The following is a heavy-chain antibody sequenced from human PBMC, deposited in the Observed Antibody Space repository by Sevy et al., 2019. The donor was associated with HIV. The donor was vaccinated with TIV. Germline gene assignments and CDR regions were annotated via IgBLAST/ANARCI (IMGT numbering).Heavy chain of an antibody. Sequence: GGSLRLSCAASGFTFSSYAMSWVRQAPGKGLEWVSAISGSGGSTYYADSVKGRFTISRDNSKNTLYLQMNSLRAEVTAVYYCAKDPRSDYGNLFDPWGQGTLVTVSS. CDR1: GFTFSSYA. J-gene: IGHJ5*02. D-gene: IGHD4-17*01. CDR3: AKDPRSDYGNLFDP. V-gene: IGHV3-23*01. CDR2: ISGSGGST.